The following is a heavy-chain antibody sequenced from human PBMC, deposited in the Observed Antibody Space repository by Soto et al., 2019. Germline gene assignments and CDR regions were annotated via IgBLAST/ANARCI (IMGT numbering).Heavy chain of an antibody. CDR2: IWYDGSNK. V-gene: IGHV3-33*01. J-gene: IGHJ5*02. D-gene: IGHD6-13*01. Sequence: QVQLVESGGGVVQPGRSLRLSCAASGFTFSSYGMHWVRQAPGKGLEWVAVIWYDGSNKYYADSVKGRFTISRDNSKNTLYLQMNSLRAEDTAVYYCARDPVRMYRSSRGWFDPWGQGTLVTVSS. CDR3: ARDPVRMYRSSRGWFDP. CDR1: GFTFSSYG.